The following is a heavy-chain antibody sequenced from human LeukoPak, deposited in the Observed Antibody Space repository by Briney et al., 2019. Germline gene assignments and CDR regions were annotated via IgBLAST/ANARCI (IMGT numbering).Heavy chain of an antibody. CDR3: ARPDCSSTSCYYYFDY. V-gene: IGHV3-48*01. CDR1: GFTFSSYS. D-gene: IGHD2-2*01. CDR2: ISSSSSTI. J-gene: IGHJ4*02. Sequence: PGGSLRLSCAASGFTFSSYSMNWVRQAPGKGLEWVSYISSSSSTIYYADSVKGRFTISRDNAKNSLYLQMNSLRAGDTAVYYCARPDCSSTSCYYYFDYWGQGTLVTVSS.